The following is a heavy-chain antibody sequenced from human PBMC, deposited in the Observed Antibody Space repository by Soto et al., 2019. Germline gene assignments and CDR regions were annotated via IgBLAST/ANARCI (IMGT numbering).Heavy chain of an antibody. Sequence: ASVKVSCKASGYTFTSYGISWVRQAPGQGLEWMGWISAYNGNTNYAQKLQGRDTMTTDTSTSTAYMELRSLRSDHTAVYYCARDRSLPGTTHPFDYWGQGTLVTVSS. CDR3: ARDRSLPGTTHPFDY. CDR1: GYTFTSYG. D-gene: IGHD1-1*01. CDR2: ISAYNGNT. J-gene: IGHJ4*02. V-gene: IGHV1-18*04.